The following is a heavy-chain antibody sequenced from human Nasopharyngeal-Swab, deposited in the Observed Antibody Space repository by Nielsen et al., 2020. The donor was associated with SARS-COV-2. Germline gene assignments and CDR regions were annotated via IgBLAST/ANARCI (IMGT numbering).Heavy chain of an antibody. D-gene: IGHD3-10*01. CDR1: GFTFSSYW. J-gene: IGHJ6*02. Sequence: GESLKISCAASGFTFSSYWMSWVRQAPGKGLEWVANIKQDGSEKYYVDSVKGRFTISRDNAKNSLYLQMNSLRAEDTAVYCCARDRKGKRITMVRGVLGGGYYYGMDVWGQGTTVTVSS. V-gene: IGHV3-7*01. CDR2: IKQDGSEK. CDR3: ARDRKGKRITMVRGVLGGGYYYGMDV.